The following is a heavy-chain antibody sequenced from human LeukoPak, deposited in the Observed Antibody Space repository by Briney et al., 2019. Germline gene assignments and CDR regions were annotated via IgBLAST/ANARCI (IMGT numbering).Heavy chain of an antibody. CDR1: GFTFSSYS. CDR3: ARDHLYDSSGYYLDC. D-gene: IGHD3-22*01. J-gene: IGHJ4*02. Sequence: GGSLRLSCAASGFTFSSYSMNWVRQAPGKGLEWVSYISSSSSTIYYADSVKGRFTISRDNAKNSLYLQTNSLRAEDTAVYYCARDHLYDSSGYYLDCWGQGTLVTVSS. V-gene: IGHV3-48*04. CDR2: ISSSSSTI.